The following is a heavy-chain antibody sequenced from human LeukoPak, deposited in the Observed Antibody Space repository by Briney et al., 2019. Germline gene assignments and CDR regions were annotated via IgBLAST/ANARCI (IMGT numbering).Heavy chain of an antibody. D-gene: IGHD5-18*01. J-gene: IGHJ6*03. Sequence: SVRVSCKASGGTFSSYAISWVRQAPGQGLEWMGGIIPIFGTANYAQKFQGRVTITADESTSTAYMELSSLRSEDTAVYYCARDLVSGVDTGYMDVWGKGTTVTVSS. V-gene: IGHV1-69*13. CDR1: GGTFSSYA. CDR2: IIPIFGTA. CDR3: ARDLVSGVDTGYMDV.